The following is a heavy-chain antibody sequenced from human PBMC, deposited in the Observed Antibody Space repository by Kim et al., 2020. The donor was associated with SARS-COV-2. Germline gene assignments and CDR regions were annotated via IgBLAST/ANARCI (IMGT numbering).Heavy chain of an antibody. D-gene: IGHD3-9*01. CDR2: ISSNGGST. Sequence: GGSLRLSCSASGFTFSRYAIYWVRQAPGKGLEYVSAISSNGGSTYYADSVKGRFTISRDNSKNTLYLQMSSLRAEDTAVYYCVKTALLGYFDWSGSYWGQGTLVSVSS. CDR1: GFTFSRYA. J-gene: IGHJ4*02. CDR3: VKTALLGYFDWSGSY. V-gene: IGHV3-64D*06.